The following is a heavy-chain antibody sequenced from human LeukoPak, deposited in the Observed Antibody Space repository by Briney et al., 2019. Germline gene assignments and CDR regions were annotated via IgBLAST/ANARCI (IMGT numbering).Heavy chain of an antibody. V-gene: IGHV4-59*01. CDR3: ARPLRYGYLEAFDV. J-gene: IGHJ3*01. Sequence: TSETLSLTCIVSGGSIDIYYWSWMRQPPGKGLEWVGYIYYTGSTNYNPSLTSRVTISVDTSKNQFSLKLSSVTAADTAVYYCARPLRYGYLEAFDVWGRARMVTVSS. D-gene: IGHD5-18*01. CDR1: GGSIDIYY. CDR2: IYYTGST.